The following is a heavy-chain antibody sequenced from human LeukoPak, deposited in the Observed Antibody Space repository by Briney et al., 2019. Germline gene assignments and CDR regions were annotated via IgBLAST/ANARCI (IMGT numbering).Heavy chain of an antibody. J-gene: IGHJ5*02. V-gene: IGHV3-23*01. D-gene: IGHD6-13*01. CDR2: ISGSGATT. CDR1: GFTLSTYA. CDR3: ARVVAAAAAWFDP. Sequence: PGGSLRLSCAASGFTLSTYAVNWVRQAPGKGLEWVSVISGSGATTSYADSVKGRFTISRDNSKNTLYLQMNSLRAEDTAVYYCARVVAAAAAWFDPWGQGTLVTVSS.